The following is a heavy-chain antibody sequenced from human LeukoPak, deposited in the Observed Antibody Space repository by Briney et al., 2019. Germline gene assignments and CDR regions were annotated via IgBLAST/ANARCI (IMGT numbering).Heavy chain of an antibody. J-gene: IGHJ4*02. Sequence: HGESLKISCKGLGYSFSNYWNAWVRQMPGKGLEWMGIISPGASEIRYSPSFQGQVTISADKSISTAYLQWSSLKTSGTAMYYCARASRDGYNQNFDFWGQGTLVTVSS. V-gene: IGHV5-51*01. CDR2: ISPGASEI. D-gene: IGHD5-24*01. CDR3: ARASRDGYNQNFDF. CDR1: GYSFSNYW.